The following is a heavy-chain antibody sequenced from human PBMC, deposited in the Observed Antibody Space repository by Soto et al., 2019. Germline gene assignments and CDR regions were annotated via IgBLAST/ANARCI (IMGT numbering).Heavy chain of an antibody. CDR3: ARGRSYYYDSSKFDP. CDR2: INPSGGST. Sequence: ASVKVSCKAPWYTFTSYNMNLLRQSAGQGLEWMGIINPSGGSTSYAQKFQGRVTMTRDTSTSTVYIELSSLRSEDTAVYYCARGRSYYYDSSKFDPWGQGTLVTVSS. V-gene: IGHV1-46*01. CDR1: WYTFTSYN. D-gene: IGHD3-22*01. J-gene: IGHJ5*02.